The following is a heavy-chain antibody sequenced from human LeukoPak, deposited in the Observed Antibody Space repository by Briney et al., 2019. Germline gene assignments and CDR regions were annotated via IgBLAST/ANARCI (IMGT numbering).Heavy chain of an antibody. V-gene: IGHV3-73*01. D-gene: IGHD5-18*01. Sequence: GGSLRLSCAASGFIFSGSAMHWVRQASGKGLDWVGRIRSKANNYATVYAASVKGRFTISGDDSKNTAYLQMNSLKTEDTAVYYCTTIGYSHGFGHWGQGTLVTVSS. CDR1: GFIFSGSA. CDR3: TTIGYSHGFGH. J-gene: IGHJ5*02. CDR2: IRSKANNYAT.